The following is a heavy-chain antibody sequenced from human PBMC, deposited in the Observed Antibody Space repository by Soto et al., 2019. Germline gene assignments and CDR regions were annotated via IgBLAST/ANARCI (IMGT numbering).Heavy chain of an antibody. Sequence: SETLSLTCTVSGDSVSSVGFHWAWLRRPPGKGLEWIGYIYNGGSTYYRPSLESRMHMSLDATRNQYSLRLTSVTAADTAVYFFARTPVGLDTISYFDYWGQGKLVTVTS. J-gene: IGHJ4*02. CDR1: GDSVSSVGFH. V-gene: IGHV4-30-4*01. CDR3: ARTPVGLDTISYFDY. D-gene: IGHD3-3*01. CDR2: IYNGGST.